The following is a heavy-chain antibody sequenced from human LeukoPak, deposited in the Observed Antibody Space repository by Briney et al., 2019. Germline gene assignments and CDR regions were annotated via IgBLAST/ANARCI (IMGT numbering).Heavy chain of an antibody. CDR3: ASGEPSTYYYYYYGMDV. J-gene: IGHJ6*02. V-gene: IGHV3-23*01. Sequence: GGSLRLSCAASGFAISTYWMHWVRQAPGKGLEWVSAISGSGGSTYCADSVKGRFTISRDNSKNTLYLQMNSLRAEDTAVYYCASGEPSTYYYYYYGMDVWGQGTTVTVSS. D-gene: IGHD4-17*01. CDR2: ISGSGGST. CDR1: GFAISTYW.